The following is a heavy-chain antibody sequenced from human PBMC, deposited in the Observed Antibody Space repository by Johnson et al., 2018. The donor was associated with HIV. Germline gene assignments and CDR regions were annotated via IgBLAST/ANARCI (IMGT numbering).Heavy chain of an antibody. J-gene: IGHJ3*02. V-gene: IGHV3-66*02. CDR2: IYSGGST. D-gene: IGHD2-21*01. CDR1: GFTVSSNY. Sequence: VQLVESGGGLVKPGGSLRLSCAASGFTVSSNYMSWVRQAPGKGLEWVSVIYSGGSTYYPDSVKGRFTISRDNSKYTLYLHMNSLRAEDTAVYYCAKLGGEDGFDIWGQGTMVTVSS. CDR3: AKLGGEDGFDI.